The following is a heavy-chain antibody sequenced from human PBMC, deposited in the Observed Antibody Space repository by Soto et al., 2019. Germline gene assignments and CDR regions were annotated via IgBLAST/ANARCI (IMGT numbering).Heavy chain of an antibody. CDR1: GYSFTSYW. CDR3: ARLAHYYDSSGYSESAY. V-gene: IGHV5-51*01. D-gene: IGHD3-22*01. Sequence: GESLKISCKGSGYSFTSYWIGWVRQMPGKGLEWMGIIYPGDSDTRYSPSFQGQVTISADKSISTAYLQWSSLKASDTAMYYCARLAHYYDSSGYSESAYWGQGTLVTVSS. J-gene: IGHJ4*02. CDR2: IYPGDSDT.